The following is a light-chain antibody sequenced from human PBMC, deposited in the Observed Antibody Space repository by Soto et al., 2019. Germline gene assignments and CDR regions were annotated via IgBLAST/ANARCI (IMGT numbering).Light chain of an antibody. V-gene: IGKV3-11*01. J-gene: IGKJ4*01. CDR1: QSVSTY. CDR2: DAS. CDR3: QQRSNWPLT. Sequence: ERVLTQSPATLSLSPGERATLSCRAGQSVSTYLAWYQQKPGQAPRLLIYDASKRATGIPARFSGSGSGTDFTLTISSLEPEEFAVYFCQQRSNWPLTFGGGTKVELK.